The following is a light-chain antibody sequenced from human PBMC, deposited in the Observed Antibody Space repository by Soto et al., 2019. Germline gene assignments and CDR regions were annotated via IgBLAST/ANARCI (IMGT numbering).Light chain of an antibody. Sequence: DIQMSQSPSTLSASVGDSVTIICRASQNIRNLLAWYQQKPGKAPNPLIYDASSLKRGVPSRFSGSGSGTEFTLTISSLQPDDFATYYCQQYNSYSTFGQGTRLEIK. V-gene: IGKV1-5*02. CDR1: QNIRNL. J-gene: IGKJ5*01. CDR3: QQYNSYST. CDR2: DAS.